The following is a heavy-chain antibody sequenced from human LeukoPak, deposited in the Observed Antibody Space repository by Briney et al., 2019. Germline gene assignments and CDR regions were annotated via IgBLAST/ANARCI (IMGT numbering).Heavy chain of an antibody. CDR3: AKWSSGSPGDY. CDR1: GFTFSSYA. J-gene: IGHJ4*02. D-gene: IGHD1-26*01. V-gene: IGHV3-23*01. CDR2: ISGSGGST. Sequence: GGSLRLSCAASGFTFSSYAMSWVRQAPGKGVEWVSGISGSGGSTYYADSVKGRFTISRDNSKNTLYLQMNSLRAEDTAVHYCAKWSSGSPGDYWGQGTLVTVSS.